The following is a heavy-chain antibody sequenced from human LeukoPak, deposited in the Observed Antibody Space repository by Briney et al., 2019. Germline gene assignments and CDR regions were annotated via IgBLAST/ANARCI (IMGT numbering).Heavy chain of an antibody. Sequence: SATLSLTCTVSGGSISSYYWSWIRQPPGKGLEWIGYIYYSGSTNYNPSLKSRVTISVDTSKNQFSLKLSSVTAADTAVYYCARDAWGSGFDYWGQGTLVTVSS. V-gene: IGHV4-59*01. D-gene: IGHD7-27*01. CDR3: ARDAWGSGFDY. J-gene: IGHJ4*02. CDR1: GGSISSYY. CDR2: IYYSGST.